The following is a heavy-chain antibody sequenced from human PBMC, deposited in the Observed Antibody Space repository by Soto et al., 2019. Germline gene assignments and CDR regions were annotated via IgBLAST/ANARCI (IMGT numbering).Heavy chain of an antibody. D-gene: IGHD2-2*03. CDR1: GGSVSSSSYS. J-gene: IGHJ6*02. CDR3: ARLNGYCISTNCHGYYGMDV. CDR2: IYSNENT. Sequence: QLQLQESGPGLVKPSETLSLTCTVSGGSVSSSSYSWGWIRQSPGKGLEWIGTIYSNENTNYNPSLFSRGTISVDTSKIEFSRRLSSVTAADTAVYYCARLNGYCISTNCHGYYGMDVWGQGTTVTVSS. V-gene: IGHV4-39*01.